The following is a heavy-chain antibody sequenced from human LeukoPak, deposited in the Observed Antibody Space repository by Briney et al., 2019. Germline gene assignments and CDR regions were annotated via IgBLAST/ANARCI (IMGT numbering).Heavy chain of an antibody. J-gene: IGHJ5*02. V-gene: IGHV4-4*07. Sequence: PSETLSLTCTVSGGSLSNSHWSWIRQPAGKGLEWIGIIYKTGSTNYNPSLKSRVTTSRDTSKNQFSLKLSSVTAADTAVYYCAREGSSSWYSWFDPWGQGTLVTVSS. CDR3: AREGSSSWYSWFDP. CDR1: GGSLSNSH. CDR2: IYKTGST. D-gene: IGHD6-13*01.